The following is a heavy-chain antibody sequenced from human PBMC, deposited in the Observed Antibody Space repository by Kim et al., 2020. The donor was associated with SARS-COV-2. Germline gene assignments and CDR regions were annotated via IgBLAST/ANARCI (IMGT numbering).Heavy chain of an antibody. J-gene: IGHJ6*02. CDR1: GFTFSSYA. CDR3: AKVSGDSSGDAGGMDV. CDR2: IGGSGGST. Sequence: GGSLRLSCAASGFTFSSYAMSWVRQAPGKGLEWVSAIGGSGGSTYYADSVKGRFTISRDNSKNTLYLQMNSLRAEDTAVYYCAKVSGDSSGDAGGMDVWGQGTTVTVSS. V-gene: IGHV3-23*01. D-gene: IGHD3-22*01.